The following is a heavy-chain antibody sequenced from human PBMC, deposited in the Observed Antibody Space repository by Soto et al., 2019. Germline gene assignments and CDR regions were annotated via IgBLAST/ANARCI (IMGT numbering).Heavy chain of an antibody. CDR2: IYYRGST. Sequence: SETLSLTCTVSGGSISSHYWSWVRQAPGKGLEWIGHIYYRGSTSYNPSLRSRSTISVDTSNNQFSLKLNSVTTADTAVYYCARDGGEASGMDVWGQGTKVTVSS. CDR3: ARDGGEASGMDV. D-gene: IGHD3-16*01. CDR1: GGSISSHY. V-gene: IGHV4-59*11. J-gene: IGHJ6*02.